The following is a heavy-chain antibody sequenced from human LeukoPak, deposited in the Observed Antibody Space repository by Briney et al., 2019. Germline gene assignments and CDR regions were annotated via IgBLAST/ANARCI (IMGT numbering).Heavy chain of an antibody. D-gene: IGHD6-19*01. Sequence: ASVKVSCKASGGTFSSYAISWVRQAPGQGLEWMGRIIPIFGTANYAQKFQGTVTITTDESTSTAYMELSSLRSEDTAVYYCARRGSGWYEYWGQGTLVTVSS. CDR1: GGTFSSYA. CDR3: ARRGSGWYEY. CDR2: IIPIFGTA. J-gene: IGHJ4*02. V-gene: IGHV1-69*05.